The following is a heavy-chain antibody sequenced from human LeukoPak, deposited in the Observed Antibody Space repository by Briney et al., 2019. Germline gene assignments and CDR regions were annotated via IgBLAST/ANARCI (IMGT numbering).Heavy chain of an antibody. J-gene: IGHJ4*02. V-gene: IGHV3-23*01. CDR2: ISGSGGST. CDR3: AKGSSGYWYYFDY. Sequence: QPGGSLRLSCAASGFTFRSYAMSWVRQAPGEGLEWVSAISGSGGSTYYADSVKGRFTISRDNSKNTLYLQMNSLRAEDTAVYYCAKGSSGYWYYFDYWGQGTLVTVSS. CDR1: GFTFRSYA. D-gene: IGHD3-22*01.